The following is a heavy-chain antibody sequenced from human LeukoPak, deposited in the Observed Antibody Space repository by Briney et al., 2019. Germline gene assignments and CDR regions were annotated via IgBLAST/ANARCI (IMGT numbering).Heavy chain of an antibody. CDR2: IYPGDSDT. CDR1: GNSFITYW. CDR3: ASPRGHYDSSAFDF. D-gene: IGHD3-22*01. V-gene: IGHV5-51*01. Sequence: GESLKIPCKISGNSFITYWIGWVRQMPGKGLEWMGTIYPGDSDTIYSPSCQGQVTISADRSIKTAYLQWSSLKASDTAMYYCASPRGHYDSSAFDFWGQGTLVTVSS. J-gene: IGHJ4*02.